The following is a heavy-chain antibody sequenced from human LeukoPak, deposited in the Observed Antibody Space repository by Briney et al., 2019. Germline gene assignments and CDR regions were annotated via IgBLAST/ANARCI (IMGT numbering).Heavy chain of an antibody. D-gene: IGHD1-26*01. Sequence: PSETLSLPCTVSGGSISDYYWNWIRQPPGKGPEWIGYIYHSGGTNYNPSLKSRVTISVDTSKNQFSLKLSSVTAADTAVYYCARVKGGSSVDYWGQGTLVTVSS. V-gene: IGHV4-59*01. CDR2: IYHSGGT. J-gene: IGHJ4*02. CDR3: ARVKGGSSVDY. CDR1: GGSISDYY.